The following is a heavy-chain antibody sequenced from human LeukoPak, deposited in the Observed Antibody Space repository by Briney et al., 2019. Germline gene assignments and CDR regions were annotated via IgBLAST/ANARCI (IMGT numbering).Heavy chain of an antibody. Sequence: LSGGSLRLSCAASGFTFSSYSMNWVRQAPGKGLEWVSYISSSSSAIYYADSVKGRFTISRDNAKNSLYLQMNSLRAEDTAVYYCARDPKGQQLVQEGYWGQGTLVTVSS. CDR1: GFTFSSYS. V-gene: IGHV3-48*01. J-gene: IGHJ4*02. D-gene: IGHD6-13*01. CDR3: ARDPKGQQLVQEGY. CDR2: ISSSSSAI.